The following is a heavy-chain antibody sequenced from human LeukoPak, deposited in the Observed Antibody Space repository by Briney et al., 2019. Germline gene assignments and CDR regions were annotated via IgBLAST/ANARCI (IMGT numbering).Heavy chain of an antibody. Sequence: SETLSLTCTVSGASISRSYWSWIRQPPGKGLEWIAFIHDSGVTNSNPSLKSRVTISIDTSKNQFSLKLTSVTAADTAIYYCARDSGSSPRFDPWGQGIMVTVSS. J-gene: IGHJ5*02. V-gene: IGHV4-59*01. CDR3: ARDSGSSPRFDP. CDR2: IHDSGVT. CDR1: GASISRSY.